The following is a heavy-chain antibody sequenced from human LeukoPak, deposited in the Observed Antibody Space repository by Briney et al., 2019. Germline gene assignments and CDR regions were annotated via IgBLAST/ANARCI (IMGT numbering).Heavy chain of an antibody. CDR1: GGSISSYY. Sequence: SETLSLTCTASGGSISSYYWSWIRQPPGKGLEWIGYIYYSGSTNYNPSLKSRVTISVDTSKNQFSLKLSSVTAADTAVYYCAREGRTTVTTTSDWGQGTLVTVSS. CDR3: AREGRTTVTTTSD. D-gene: IGHD4-17*01. J-gene: IGHJ4*02. CDR2: IYYSGST. V-gene: IGHV4-59*01.